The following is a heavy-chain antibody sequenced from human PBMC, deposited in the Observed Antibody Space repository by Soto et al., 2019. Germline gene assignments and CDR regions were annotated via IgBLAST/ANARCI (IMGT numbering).Heavy chain of an antibody. CDR3: ATGNVDSIIEY. D-gene: IGHD3-3*01. J-gene: IGHJ4*02. CDR1: DGSISSYDW. Sequence: PSETLSLTCVVSDGSISSYDWWTWVRQPPGKGLEWIGKMYHSGGADYSPSLKSRVTISADSSKNHFSLRLTGVTAADTAVYYCATGNVDSIIEYWGQGTQVTVSS. V-gene: IGHV4-4*02. CDR2: MYHSGGA.